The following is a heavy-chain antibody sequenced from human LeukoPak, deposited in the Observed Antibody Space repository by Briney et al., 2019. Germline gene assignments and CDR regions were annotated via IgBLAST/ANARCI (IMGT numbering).Heavy chain of an antibody. Sequence: GGSLRLSCAASGFIFSNYDMNWVRQAPGKGLEWVSFISSGGSTIFYADSVRGRFTISRDDAKNSLYVQMNSLRVEDTAVYYCARDENGDSDFDLWGRGTLVTVSS. D-gene: IGHD5-12*01. J-gene: IGHJ2*01. CDR2: ISSGGSTI. V-gene: IGHV3-48*01. CDR3: ARDENGDSDFDL. CDR1: GFIFSNYD.